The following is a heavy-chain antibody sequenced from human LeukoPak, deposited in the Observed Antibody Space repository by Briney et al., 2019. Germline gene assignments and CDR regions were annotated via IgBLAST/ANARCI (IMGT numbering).Heavy chain of an antibody. V-gene: IGHV3-53*01. CDR1: GFTVSSNY. CDR2: IYSGGST. J-gene: IGHJ6*04. Sequence: QPGGSLRLSCAASGFTVSSNYMSWVRQAPGKGLEWVSVIYSGGSTYYAAPVKARFTISRDNSKNTLYLQMNSLRAEETAVYYCARDATYYYYGMDVWGKGTTVTVSS. CDR3: ARDATYYYYGMDV.